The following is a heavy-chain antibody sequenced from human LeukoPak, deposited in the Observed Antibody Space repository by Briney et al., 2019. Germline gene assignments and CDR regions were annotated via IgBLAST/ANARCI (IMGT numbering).Heavy chain of an antibody. CDR2: IYHSGST. CDR1: GYSISSGYY. V-gene: IGHV4-38-2*02. D-gene: IGHD3-10*01. CDR3: ARDDYGSGSYHLGPNWFDP. J-gene: IGHJ5*02. Sequence: PSETLSLTCAVSGYSISSGYYWGWIRQPPGKGLEWIGSIYHSGSTYYNPSLKSRVTISVDTSKNQFSLKLNSVTAADTAVYYCARDDYGSGSYHLGPNWFDPWGQGTLVTVSS.